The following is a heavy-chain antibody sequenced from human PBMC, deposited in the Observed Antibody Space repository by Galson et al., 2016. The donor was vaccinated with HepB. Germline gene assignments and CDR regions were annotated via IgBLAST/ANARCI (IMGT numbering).Heavy chain of an antibody. CDR3: AKATPYYDVLTGFFVYYSDY. V-gene: IGHV3-11*03. J-gene: IGHJ4*01. D-gene: IGHD3-9*01. CDR2: ISRSSSYI. Sequence: SLRLSCAASGFTFSDYYMSWIRQAPGKGLEWISYISRSSSYIIYADSVKGRFTISRDNSKNTLYLQMSSLRAEDTAMYYCAKATPYYDVLTGFFVYYSDYWGHGTLVTVSS. CDR1: GFTFSDYY.